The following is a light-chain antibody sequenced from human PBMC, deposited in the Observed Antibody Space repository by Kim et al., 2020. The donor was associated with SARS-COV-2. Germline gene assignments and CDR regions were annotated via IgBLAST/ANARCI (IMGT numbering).Light chain of an antibody. Sequence: PGQTARITGSGDALPKQYAYWYQQKPGQAPVLVIYKDSERPSGIPERFSGSSSGTTVTLTISGVQAEDEADYYCQSADSSGTSWVFGGGTQLTVL. CDR3: QSADSSGTSWV. J-gene: IGLJ3*02. V-gene: IGLV3-25*03. CDR1: ALPKQY. CDR2: KDS.